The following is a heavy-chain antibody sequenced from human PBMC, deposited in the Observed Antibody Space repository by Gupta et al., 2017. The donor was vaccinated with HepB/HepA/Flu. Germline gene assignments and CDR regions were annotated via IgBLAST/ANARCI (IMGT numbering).Heavy chain of an antibody. CDR3: ARDHGAPGGA. CDR1: GYTFTSFA. D-gene: IGHD2-8*02. Sequence: QVQLVQSGAAVKKPGALVKVSCMASGYTFTSFALYWVRQSPGQSLEWMGWIHAGNGYTKYSQDFQGRLTITRDKFATTTYMELSSLTSEDTATYYCARDHGAPGGAWGQGTLVTVSS. CDR2: IHAGNGYT. J-gene: IGHJ5*02. V-gene: IGHV1-3*01.